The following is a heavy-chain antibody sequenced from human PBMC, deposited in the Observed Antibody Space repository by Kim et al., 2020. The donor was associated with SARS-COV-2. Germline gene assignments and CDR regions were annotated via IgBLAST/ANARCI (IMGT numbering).Heavy chain of an antibody. CDR3: ARVRGRSSGYDWGWGY. CDR2: INPNSGGT. CDR1: GYTFTGYY. Sequence: ASVKVSCKASGYTFTGYYMHWVRQAPGQGLEWMGRINPNSGGTNYAQKFQGRVTMTRDTSISTAYMELSRLRSDDTAVYYCARVRGRSSGYDWGWGYWGQGTLVTVAS. D-gene: IGHD5-12*01. J-gene: IGHJ4*02. V-gene: IGHV1-2*06.